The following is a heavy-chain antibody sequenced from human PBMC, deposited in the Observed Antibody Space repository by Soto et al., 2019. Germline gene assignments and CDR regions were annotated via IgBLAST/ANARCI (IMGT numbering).Heavy chain of an antibody. Sequence: SETLSLTCTVSGGSISSSSYYWGWIRQPPGKGLEWIGSIYYSGSTYYNPSLKSRVTISVDTSKNQFSLKLSSVTAADTAVYYCARHPHLSVYGVVTLYYFDYWGQGTLVTVSS. CDR1: GGSISSSSYY. J-gene: IGHJ4*02. V-gene: IGHV4-39*01. CDR3: ARHPHLSVYGVVTLYYFDY. D-gene: IGHD3-3*01. CDR2: IYYSGST.